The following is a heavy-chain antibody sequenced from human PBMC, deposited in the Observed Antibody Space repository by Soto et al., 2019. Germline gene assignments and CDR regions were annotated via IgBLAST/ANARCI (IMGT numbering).Heavy chain of an antibody. CDR2: IKQDGSEK. CDR1: GFTFSSYW. V-gene: IGHV3-7*01. Sequence: GGSLRLSCAASGFTFSSYWISWVRQAPGKGLEWVANIKQDGSEKYYVDSVKGRFTISRDNAKNSLYLQMNSLRAEDTAVYYCARSRGDSSGRFDPWGQGTLVTVSS. J-gene: IGHJ5*02. D-gene: IGHD3-22*01. CDR3: ARSRGDSSGRFDP.